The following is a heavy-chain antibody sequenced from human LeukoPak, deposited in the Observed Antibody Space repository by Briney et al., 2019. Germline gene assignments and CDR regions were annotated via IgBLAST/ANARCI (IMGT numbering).Heavy chain of an antibody. Sequence: SETLSLTCAVYGGSFGAYYWSWIRQPPGKGLEWIGEINHGRSTNYNPSLNRRVTISVDTSKNQFSLKLSSVTAADTAVYYCATYIQLFRYSGYDHDAFDIWGQGTMVTVSS. CDR1: GGSFGAYY. V-gene: IGHV4-34*01. CDR2: INHGRST. CDR3: ATYIQLFRYSGYDHDAFDI. J-gene: IGHJ3*02. D-gene: IGHD5-12*01.